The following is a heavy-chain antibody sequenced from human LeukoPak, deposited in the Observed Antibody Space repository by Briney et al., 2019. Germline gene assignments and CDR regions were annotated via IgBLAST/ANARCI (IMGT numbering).Heavy chain of an antibody. D-gene: IGHD6-6*01. CDR2: ISSDGSST. CDR3: ARDQRVTGRPDIDY. Sequence: PGGSLRLSCAASAFTFRNHWMHWVRHTPGKGLVWVSRISSDGSSTTYADSVKGRFTISRDNAKNTLYLQMNNLRAEDTAMYYCARDQRVTGRPDIDYWGQGTLVIVSS. V-gene: IGHV3-74*03. J-gene: IGHJ4*02. CDR1: AFTFRNHW.